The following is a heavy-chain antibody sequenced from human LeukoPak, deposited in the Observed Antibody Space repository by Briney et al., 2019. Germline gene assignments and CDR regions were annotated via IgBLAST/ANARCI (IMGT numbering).Heavy chain of an antibody. CDR3: TALYDSSGNDAFDI. Sequence: GGSLRLSCAASGFTFSNAWMSWVRQAPGKGLEWVGRIKSKTDGGTTDYAAPVKGRFTISRDDSKNTLYLQMNSLKTEDTAVYYCTALYDSSGNDAFDIWGQGTMVTVSS. J-gene: IGHJ3*02. CDR2: IKSKTDGGTT. V-gene: IGHV3-15*01. CDR1: GFTFSNAW. D-gene: IGHD3-22*01.